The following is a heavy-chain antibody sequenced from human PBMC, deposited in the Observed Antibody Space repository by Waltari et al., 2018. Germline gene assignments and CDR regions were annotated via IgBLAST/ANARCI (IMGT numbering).Heavy chain of an antibody. J-gene: IGHJ4*02. Sequence: QVQLQESGPGLVKPSETLSLTCAVSGYSISSGYYWGWIRQPPGKGLEWIGSIYPWRSTYYNPSLKSRVTISVDTSKNQFSLKLSSVTAADTAVYYCARHKRTMIVVVGGELDYWGQGTLVTVSS. V-gene: IGHV4-38-2*01. D-gene: IGHD3-22*01. CDR1: GYSISSGYY. CDR3: ARHKRTMIVVVGGELDY. CDR2: IYPWRST.